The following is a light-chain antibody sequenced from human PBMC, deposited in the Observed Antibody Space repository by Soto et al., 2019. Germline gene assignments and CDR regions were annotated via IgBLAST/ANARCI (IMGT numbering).Light chain of an antibody. V-gene: IGKV3-20*01. J-gene: IGKJ5*01. CDR1: QSVSSSY. CDR2: GAS. CDR3: QQYGSSPVT. Sequence: EIVLTQSPGTLSLSPGERATLSCRASQSVSSSYLAWYQQKPGQAPRLLIYGASSRATGIPDRFSGSGSGTDFTLTISRLEPEDLAVYFCQQYGSSPVTVGQGTRLEI.